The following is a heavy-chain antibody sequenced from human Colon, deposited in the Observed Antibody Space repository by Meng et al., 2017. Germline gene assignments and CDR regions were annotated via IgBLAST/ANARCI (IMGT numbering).Heavy chain of an antibody. CDR3: ARGIGMGTHYYYGMDV. CDR2: MNPNSGNT. J-gene: IGHJ6*02. D-gene: IGHD2/OR15-2a*01. V-gene: IGHV1-8*03. CDR1: GYTFTSYD. Sequence: ASVNVSCKASGYTFTSYDINWVRQATGQGLEWMGWMNPNSGNTGYAQKFQGRVTITRNTSISTAYMELSSLRSEDTAVYYCARGIGMGTHYYYGMDVWGQGTTVTVSS.